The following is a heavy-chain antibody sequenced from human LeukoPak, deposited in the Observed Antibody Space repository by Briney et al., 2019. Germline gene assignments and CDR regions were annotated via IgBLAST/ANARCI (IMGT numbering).Heavy chain of an antibody. CDR3: ARVAWFGEFSFDY. CDR2: ISSSSDII. V-gene: IGHV3-48*04. CDR1: EFTFSSYA. J-gene: IGHJ4*02. Sequence: GGSLRLSCAASEFTFSSYAMSWVRQAPGKGLEWVSYISSSSDIINYADSVRGRFTVSRDNAKNSLYLQMNSLRAEDMAVYYCARVAWFGEFSFDYWGQGTLVTVS. D-gene: IGHD3-10*01.